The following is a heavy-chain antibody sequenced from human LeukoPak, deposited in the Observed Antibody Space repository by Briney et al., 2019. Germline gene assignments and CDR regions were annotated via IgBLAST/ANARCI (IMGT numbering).Heavy chain of an antibody. CDR1: GGSISSNSYY. V-gene: IGHV4-39*07. Sequence: SETLSLTCTVSGGSISSNSYYWGWIRQPPGKGLEWIGSIYYSGSTYYNPSLKSRVTISVDTSKNQFSLKLSSVTAADTAVYYCARDLRAKWLVRYYYYMDVWGKGTTVTVSS. D-gene: IGHD6-19*01. CDR3: ARDLRAKWLVRYYYYMDV. J-gene: IGHJ6*03. CDR2: IYYSGST.